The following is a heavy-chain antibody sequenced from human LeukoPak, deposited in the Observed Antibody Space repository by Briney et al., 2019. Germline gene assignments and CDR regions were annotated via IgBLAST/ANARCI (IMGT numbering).Heavy chain of an antibody. V-gene: IGHV5-51*01. CDR1: GGTFSSYA. Sequence: GASVKVSCKASGGTFSSYAISWVRQAPGQGLEWMGIIYPGDSDARYSPSFQGQVTFSADKSISTAYLQWSSLKASDTAMYYCARLASRTSKYDSSSRPIGAFDIWGQGTMVTVSS. CDR3: ARLASRTSKYDSSSRPIGAFDI. J-gene: IGHJ3*02. CDR2: IYPGDSDA. D-gene: IGHD3-22*01.